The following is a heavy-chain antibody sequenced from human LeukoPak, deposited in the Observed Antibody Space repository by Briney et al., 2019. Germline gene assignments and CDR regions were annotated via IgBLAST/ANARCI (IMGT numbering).Heavy chain of an antibody. CDR3: ARERGYSSSWADY. Sequence: GASVKVSCKASGGTFSSYAISWVRQAPGHGLEWMGRIIPILGIANYAQKFQGRVTITADKSTSTAYMELSSLRSEDTAVYYCARERGYSSSWADYWGQGTLVTVSS. CDR1: GGTFSSYA. D-gene: IGHD6-13*01. V-gene: IGHV1-69*04. CDR2: IIPILGIA. J-gene: IGHJ4*02.